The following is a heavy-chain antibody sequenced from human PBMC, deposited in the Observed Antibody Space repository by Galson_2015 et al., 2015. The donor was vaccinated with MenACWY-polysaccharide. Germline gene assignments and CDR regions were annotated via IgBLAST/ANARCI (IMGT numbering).Heavy chain of an antibody. V-gene: IGHV3-74*01. CDR3: ARGNYYGMDV. Sequence: SLRLSCAASGFTFSSYWMHWVRQAPGKGLMWVSRIDSDGSSTRYADSVKGRFTISRDNAKNTLYLQMNGLRAEEMAVYYCARGNYYGMDVWGQGTTVTVSS. CDR1: GFTFSSYW. J-gene: IGHJ6*02. CDR2: IDSDGSST.